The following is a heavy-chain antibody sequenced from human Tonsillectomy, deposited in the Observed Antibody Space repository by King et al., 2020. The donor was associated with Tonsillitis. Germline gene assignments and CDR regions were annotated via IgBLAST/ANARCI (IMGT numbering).Heavy chain of an antibody. CDR3: ARYRSSLIEYAHH. J-gene: IGHJ1*01. V-gene: IGHV4-4*02. CDR1: GGSISSNYW. D-gene: IGHD6-13*01. Sequence: QLQESGPGLVKPSGTLSLTCAVSGGSISSNYWWNWVRQSPGKGLEWMGEIYPDGSTNYNPSPKSRVTISLDKSKKQFSLKLISVTAAHTAVYYCARYRSSLIEYAHHWGQXTXVXVSX. CDR2: IYPDGST.